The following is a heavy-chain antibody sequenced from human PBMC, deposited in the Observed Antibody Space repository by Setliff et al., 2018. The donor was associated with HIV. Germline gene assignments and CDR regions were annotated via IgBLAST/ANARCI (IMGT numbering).Heavy chain of an antibody. CDR3: ARTYYYDASGYYRPFDI. CDR1: GFTFSDDY. V-gene: IGHV3-11*01. J-gene: IGHJ3*02. Sequence: GGSLRLSCAASGFTFSDDYMSWIRQIPGKGLEWVSYISGSGSVIFYADFVKGRFTISRDNAKNSLYLQMNSLRAEDTAVYYCARTYYYDASGYYRPFDIWGQGTMVTVSS. D-gene: IGHD3-22*01. CDR2: ISGSGSVI.